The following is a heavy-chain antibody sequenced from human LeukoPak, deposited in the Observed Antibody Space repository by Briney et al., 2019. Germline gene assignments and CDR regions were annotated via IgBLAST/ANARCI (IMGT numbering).Heavy chain of an antibody. J-gene: IGHJ4*02. CDR2: ISGSGGST. D-gene: IGHD3-10*01. V-gene: IGHV3-23*01. CDR3: AKLPMYYYGSGSSKFDY. CDR1: GFTFSSYA. Sequence: PGGSLRLSCAASGFTFSSYAMSWVRQAPGKGLEWVSAISGSGGSTYYADSVKGRFTISRDNSKNTLYLRMNSLRAEDTAVYYCAKLPMYYYGSGSSKFDYWGQGTLVTVSS.